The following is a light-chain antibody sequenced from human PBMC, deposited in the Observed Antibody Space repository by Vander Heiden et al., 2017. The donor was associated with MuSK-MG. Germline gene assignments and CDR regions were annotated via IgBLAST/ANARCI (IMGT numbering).Light chain of an antibody. CDR3: QQYFSHSYT. CDR1: QAIGSW. J-gene: IGKJ2*01. V-gene: IGKV1-5*03. Sequence: DIQMTQSPSTLSASVGDRVSITCRASQAIGSWVAWYQHPPGKAPKLLIYEASTLQSGVPSRFSGSGSGTEFTLTISSLQPDDFATFYCQQYFSHSYTFGPGTKLEI. CDR2: EAS.